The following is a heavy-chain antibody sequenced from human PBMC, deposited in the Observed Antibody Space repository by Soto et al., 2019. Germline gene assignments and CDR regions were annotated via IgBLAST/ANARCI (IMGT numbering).Heavy chain of an antibody. CDR2: IDPSDSYT. D-gene: IGHD1-1*01. CDR3: ARLLGTTGTTSYYYYGMDV. V-gene: IGHV5-10-1*01. CDR1: GYSFTGYW. Sequence: PGESLKISCKGSGYSFTGYWISWVRQMPGKGLEWMGRIDPSDSYTNYSPSFQGHVTISADKSISTAYLQWSSLKASDTAMYYCARLLGTTGTTSYYYYGMDVWGQGTTVTVSS. J-gene: IGHJ6*02.